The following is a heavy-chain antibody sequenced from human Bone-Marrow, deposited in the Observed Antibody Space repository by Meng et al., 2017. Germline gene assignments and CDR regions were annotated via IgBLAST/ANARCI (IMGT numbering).Heavy chain of an antibody. D-gene: IGHD3-10*01. Sequence: SCAASGPISSYHHMYWVRQAPGKGLEWVGRTRNKANSYTTGHAAYVKNRSTTSRDDSKNAMYMQMNSLKTEGTAVYYCDREKGSEYYYGSGSYMGYYGMDVWGQGTTVTVSS. V-gene: IGHV3-72*01. CDR3: DREKGSEYYYGSGSYMGYYGMDV. CDR2: TRNKANSYTT. J-gene: IGHJ6*02. CDR1: GPISSYHH.